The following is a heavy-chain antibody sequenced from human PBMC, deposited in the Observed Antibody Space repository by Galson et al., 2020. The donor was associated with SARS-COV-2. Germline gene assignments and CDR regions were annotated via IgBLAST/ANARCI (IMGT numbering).Heavy chain of an antibody. CDR3: ARDVGVMQGPDAFDI. D-gene: IGHD2-21*01. Sequence: GESLKISCAASGFTFSDYYMSWIRQAPGKGLEWVSYISSSGSTIYYADSVKGRFTISRDNAKNSLYLQMNSLRAEDTAVYYCARDVGVMQGPDAFDIWGQGTMVTVSS. V-gene: IGHV3-11*01. J-gene: IGHJ3*02. CDR2: ISSSGSTI. CDR1: GFTFSDYY.